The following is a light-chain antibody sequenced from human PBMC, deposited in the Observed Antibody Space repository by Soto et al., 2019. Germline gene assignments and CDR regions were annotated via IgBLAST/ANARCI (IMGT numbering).Light chain of an antibody. CDR2: DAS. V-gene: IGKV1-5*01. Sequence: DIQITQSPSSQSASVGDRVTITCRASQSISSWLTWYQQKPGEAPKVLIYDASSLGSGVPSRFSGSGSGTKFTLTISSLQPDDFATYYCQQYNSFPLTFGGGTKVDI. CDR3: QQYNSFPLT. CDR1: QSISSW. J-gene: IGKJ4*01.